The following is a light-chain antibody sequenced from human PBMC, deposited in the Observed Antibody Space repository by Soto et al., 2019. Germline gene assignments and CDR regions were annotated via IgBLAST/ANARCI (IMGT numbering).Light chain of an antibody. J-gene: IGLJ1*01. CDR3: CSYAGSSTYV. Sequence: QSVLTQPASVSGSPGQSITISCTGTNIVGNYDLVSWYQQHPGKAPKLMIYDVSERPSGVSNRFSGSKSGNTASLTISGLQAEDEADYYCCSYAGSSTYVFGTGTKVTVL. CDR1: NIVGNYDL. CDR2: DVS. V-gene: IGLV2-23*02.